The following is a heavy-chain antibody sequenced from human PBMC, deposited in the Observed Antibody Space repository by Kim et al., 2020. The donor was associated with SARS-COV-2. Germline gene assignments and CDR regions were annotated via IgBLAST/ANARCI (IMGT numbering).Heavy chain of an antibody. Sequence: SETLSLTCAVYGGSFSGYYWSWIRQPPGKGLEWIGEINHSGSTNYNPSLKSRVTISVDTSKNQFSLKLSSVTAADTAVYYCATKYYYYSSGYYYWGQGTLVTVSS. CDR3: ATKYYYYSSGYYY. D-gene: IGHD3-22*01. CDR1: GGSFSGYY. V-gene: IGHV4-34*01. CDR2: INHSGST. J-gene: IGHJ4*02.